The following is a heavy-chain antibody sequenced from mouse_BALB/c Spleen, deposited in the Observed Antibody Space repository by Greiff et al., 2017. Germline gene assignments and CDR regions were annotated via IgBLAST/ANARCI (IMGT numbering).Heavy chain of an antibody. Sequence: VKLQESGAELVRPGTSVKVSCKASGYAFTNYLIEWVKQRPGQGLEWIGVINPGSGGTNYNEKFKGKATLTADKSSSTAYMQLSSLTSDDSAVYFCARSLYGNYFAYWGQGTLVTVSA. CDR3: ARSLYGNYFAY. CDR1: GYAFTNYL. V-gene: IGHV1-54*01. CDR2: INPGSGGT. J-gene: IGHJ3*01. D-gene: IGHD2-10*02.